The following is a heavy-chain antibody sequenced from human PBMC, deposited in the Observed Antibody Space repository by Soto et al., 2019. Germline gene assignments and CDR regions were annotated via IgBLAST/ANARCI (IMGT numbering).Heavy chain of an antibody. J-gene: IGHJ4*02. CDR3: ARDHGGSYEFDF. V-gene: IGHV4-4*02. CDR1: GGSISSSNW. D-gene: IGHD1-26*01. CDR2: IYHSGST. Sequence: PSETLSLTCAVSGGSISSSNWWSWVRQPPGKGLEWIGKIYHSGSTNYNPSLKSRVTISVDKSKNQFSLKLSAVTAADTAVYYCARDHGGSYEFDFWGQGTPVTVSS.